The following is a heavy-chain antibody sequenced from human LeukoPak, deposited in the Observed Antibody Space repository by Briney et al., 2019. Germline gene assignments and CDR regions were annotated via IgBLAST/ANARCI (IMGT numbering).Heavy chain of an antibody. V-gene: IGHV4-4*09. D-gene: IGHD1-26*01. Sequence: SETLSLTCTVSGGSISSYYWSWIRQPPGKGLEWIGYIYTSGSTYYNPSLKSRVTISVDTSKNQFSLKLSSVTAADTAVYYCARLEVIVGANYFDYWGQGTLVTVSS. CDR1: GGSISSYY. CDR3: ARLEVIVGANYFDY. CDR2: IYTSGST. J-gene: IGHJ4*02.